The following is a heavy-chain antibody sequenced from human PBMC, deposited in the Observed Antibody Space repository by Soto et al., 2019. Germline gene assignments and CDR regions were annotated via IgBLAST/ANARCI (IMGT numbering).Heavy chain of an antibody. J-gene: IGHJ4*02. CDR1: GFTFSSYG. CDR3: AKGAPHSSSSLFPLGY. CDR2: ISYDGSNK. D-gene: IGHD6-6*01. V-gene: IGHV3-30*18. Sequence: QVQLVESGGXXVQPGRSLRLSCAASGFTFSSYGMHWVRQAPGKGLEWVAVISYDGSNKYYADSVKGRFTISKDNSKNTLYLQMKSLRAEDTAVYYCAKGAPHSSSSLFPLGYWGQGTLVTVSS.